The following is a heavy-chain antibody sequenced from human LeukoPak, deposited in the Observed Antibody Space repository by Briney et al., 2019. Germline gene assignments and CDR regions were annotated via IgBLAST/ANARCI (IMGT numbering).Heavy chain of an antibody. D-gene: IGHD1-1*01. CDR2: ISWNSGSI. CDR3: AKAGARAGWENSYNWNDGVKNYFDY. J-gene: IGHJ4*02. Sequence: PGGSLRLSCAASGFTFDDYAMHWVRQAPGKGLEWVSGISWNSGSIGYADSVKGRFTISRDNAKNSLYLQMNSLRAEDTALYYCAKAGARAGWENSYNWNDGVKNYFDYWGQGTLVTVSS. V-gene: IGHV3-9*01. CDR1: GFTFDDYA.